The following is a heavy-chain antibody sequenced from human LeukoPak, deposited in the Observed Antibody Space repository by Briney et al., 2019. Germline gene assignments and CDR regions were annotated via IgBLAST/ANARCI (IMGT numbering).Heavy chain of an antibody. CDR3: ARGYYDSSDFEYFQH. Sequence: ASVKVSCKTSGYSFTSYYIHWVRQAPGQGLEWMGWINPNSGDTNFAQNFQGRVTMTRDTSISTVYMELSRLRSDDTAVFYCARGYYDSSDFEYFQHWGQGTLVTVSS. CDR1: GYSFTSYY. J-gene: IGHJ1*01. CDR2: INPNSGDT. D-gene: IGHD3-22*01. V-gene: IGHV1-2*02.